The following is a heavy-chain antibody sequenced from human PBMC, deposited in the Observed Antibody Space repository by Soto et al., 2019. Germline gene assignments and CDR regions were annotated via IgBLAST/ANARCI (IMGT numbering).Heavy chain of an antibody. J-gene: IGHJ3*01. V-gene: IGHV4-59*03. CDR2: IYDDGST. D-gene: IGHD2-2*01. CDR1: GDSISSYF. Sequence: QLQESGPGLVKPSEPLSLTCSVSGDSISSYFKNWIRQPPGKGLEWIGSIYDDGSTKYNPSLESRVTILLDTSKNEFSLRLRSVTSADTAVYYCVSSRSAIYGDAFDVWGQGTMVTVSS. CDR3: VSSRSAIYGDAFDV.